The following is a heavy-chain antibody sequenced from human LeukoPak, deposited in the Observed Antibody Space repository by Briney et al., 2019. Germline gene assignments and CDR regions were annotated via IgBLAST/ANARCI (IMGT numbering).Heavy chain of an antibody. V-gene: IGHV3-30*03. CDR3: ARDVPLDSYGFDH. J-gene: IGHJ4*02. CDR2: ISYDGSNK. D-gene: IGHD5-18*01. CDR1: GFTFSSYG. Sequence: PGGSLRLSCAASGFTFSSYGMHWVRQAPGKGLEWVAVISYDGSNKYYADSVKGRFTISRDNSKNTLYLQMNSLRAEDTAVYYCARDVPLDSYGFDHWGQGTLVTVSS.